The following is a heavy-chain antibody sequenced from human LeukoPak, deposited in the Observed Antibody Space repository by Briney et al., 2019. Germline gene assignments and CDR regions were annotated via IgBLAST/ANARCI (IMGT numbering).Heavy chain of an antibody. Sequence: ASVKVSCKASGYTFTGYYMHWVRQAPGQGLEWMGWINPNSGGTNYAQKFQGRVTMTRDTSISTAYMELSRLRSDDTAVYYCARERKIVVVPAAKSERGGILYWGQGTLVTVSS. CDR3: ARERKIVVVPAAKSERGGILY. CDR1: GYTFTGYY. D-gene: IGHD2-2*01. V-gene: IGHV1-2*02. J-gene: IGHJ4*02. CDR2: INPNSGGT.